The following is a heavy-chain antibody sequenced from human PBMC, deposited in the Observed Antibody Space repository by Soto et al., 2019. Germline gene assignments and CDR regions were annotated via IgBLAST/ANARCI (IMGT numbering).Heavy chain of an antibody. Sequence: ASVKVSCKASGYTFTGYYMHCVRQAPGQGLEWMGWINPNSGGTNYAQKFQGRVTMTRDTSISTAYMELSRLRSDDTAVYYCARAFGGSLYYYGMDVWGQGTTVTVSS. V-gene: IGHV1-2*02. CDR2: INPNSGGT. D-gene: IGHD2-15*01. CDR1: GYTFTGYY. CDR3: ARAFGGSLYYYGMDV. J-gene: IGHJ6*02.